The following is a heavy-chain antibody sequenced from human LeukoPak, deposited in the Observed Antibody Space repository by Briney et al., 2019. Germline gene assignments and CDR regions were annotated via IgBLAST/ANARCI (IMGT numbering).Heavy chain of an antibody. J-gene: IGHJ4*02. V-gene: IGHV5-51*01. CDR3: ASAKVATIGPFDY. D-gene: IGHD5-24*01. CDR2: IYPGDSDT. CDR1: GYSFTTYW. Sequence: GESLKISCKSSGYSFTTYWIGWVRQMPGKGLEWMGIIYPGDSDTRYSPSFQGQVTISADKSNSTAYLQWSSLKASDTAMYYCASAKVATIGPFDYWGQGTLVTVSS.